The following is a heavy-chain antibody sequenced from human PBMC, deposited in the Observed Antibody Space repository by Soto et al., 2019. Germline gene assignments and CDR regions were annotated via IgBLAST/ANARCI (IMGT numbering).Heavy chain of an antibody. V-gene: IGHV3-33*03. Sequence: SLRLSCAASGFDFSDHGMHWVRQAPGEGLEWVTVISYDGTAKYYKESVKGRFTTSRDNSKKTLYLQIDSLRVEDTAVYYCAKDEGRFLRNYFNYGIDVWGPGTTVTVSS. D-gene: IGHD3-3*01. J-gene: IGHJ6*02. CDR2: ISYDGTAK. CDR1: GFDFSDHG. CDR3: AKDEGRFLRNYFNYGIDV.